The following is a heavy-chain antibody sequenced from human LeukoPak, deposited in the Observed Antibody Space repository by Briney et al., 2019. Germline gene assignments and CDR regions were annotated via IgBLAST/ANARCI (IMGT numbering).Heavy chain of an antibody. CDR3: ARQYGRPFDY. J-gene: IGHJ4*02. CDR1: GYSFSNYW. D-gene: IGHD4-17*01. CDR2: IYPGDSDT. Sequence: GESLKISCKGSGYSFSNYWIGWVRQMPAKGLEWMGIIYPGDSDTRYSPSFQGQVTISVDESINTAYLQWSSLEASDTAMYYCARQYGRPFDYWGQGTLVTVSS. V-gene: IGHV5-51*01.